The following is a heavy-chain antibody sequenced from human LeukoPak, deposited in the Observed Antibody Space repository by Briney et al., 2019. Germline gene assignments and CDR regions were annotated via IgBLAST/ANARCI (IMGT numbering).Heavy chain of an antibody. CDR3: AKDPRVGSRVATPCH. V-gene: IGHV3-74*01. D-gene: IGHD5-24*01. J-gene: IGHJ4*02. CDR1: GFSFSSYW. Sequence: GGSLRLSCAASGFSFSSYWMHWVRQAPGKGLVWVSRIKSDGSSTSYADSVKGRFTISRDNSKSTLFLQMNSLRAEDTAVYYCAKDPRVGSRVATPCHWGQGTLVTVSS. CDR2: IKSDGSST.